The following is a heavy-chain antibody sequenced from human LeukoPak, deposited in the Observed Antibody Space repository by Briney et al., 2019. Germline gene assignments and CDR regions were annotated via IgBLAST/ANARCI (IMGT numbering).Heavy chain of an antibody. CDR2: ISSSSSTT. J-gene: IGHJ3*02. D-gene: IGHD3/OR15-3a*01. V-gene: IGHV3-48*01. CDR1: GFTFSSYE. Sequence: GGSLRLSCAASGFTFSSYEMNWVRQAPGKGLEWVSYISSSSSTTYYADSVKGRFTISRDNSKNTLYLQMNSLRAEDTAVYYCARNADDLGGSAFDIWGQGTMVTVSS. CDR3: ARNADDLGGSAFDI.